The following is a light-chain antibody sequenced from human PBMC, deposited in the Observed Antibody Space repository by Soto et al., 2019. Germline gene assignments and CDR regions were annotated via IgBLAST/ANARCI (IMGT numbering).Light chain of an antibody. CDR3: QQYAASPRT. CDR2: GAS. Sequence: EIVLTQSPGTLSLSPRERATLSCRASQSIGNNYLAWYQHKPGQAPRLLIYGASNRAPGIPDRFSGSGSGTDFTLTIRGLEPEDFAIYYCQQYAASPRTFGQGTQVEVK. V-gene: IGKV3-20*01. CDR1: QSIGNNY. J-gene: IGKJ1*01.